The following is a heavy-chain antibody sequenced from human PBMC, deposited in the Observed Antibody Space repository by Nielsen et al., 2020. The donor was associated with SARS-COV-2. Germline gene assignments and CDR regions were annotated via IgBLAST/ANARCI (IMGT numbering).Heavy chain of an antibody. D-gene: IGHD1-1*01. CDR3: AKDRELEPPSE. Sequence: GESLKISCAASGFTFSSYGMHWVRQAPGKGLEWVAVISYDGSNKYYADSVKGRFTISRDNSKNTLYLQMNSLRAEDTAVYYCAKDRELEPPSEWGQGTLVTVPS. CDR1: GFTFSSYG. CDR2: ISYDGSNK. J-gene: IGHJ4*02. V-gene: IGHV3-30*18.